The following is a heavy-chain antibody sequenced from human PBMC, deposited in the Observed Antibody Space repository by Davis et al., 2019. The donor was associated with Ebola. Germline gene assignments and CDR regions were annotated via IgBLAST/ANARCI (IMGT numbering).Heavy chain of an antibody. V-gene: IGHV3-21*01. CDR2: ISSSSSYI. CDR1: GFTFSSYS. D-gene: IGHD3-3*01. J-gene: IGHJ4*02. Sequence: GESLKISCAASGFTFSSYSMNWVRQAPGKGLEWVSSISSSSSYIYYADSVKGRFTISRDNAKNSLYLQMNSLRAEDTAVYYCARDSNDFWSGYRYFDYWGQGTLVTVSS. CDR3: ARDSNDFWSGYRYFDY.